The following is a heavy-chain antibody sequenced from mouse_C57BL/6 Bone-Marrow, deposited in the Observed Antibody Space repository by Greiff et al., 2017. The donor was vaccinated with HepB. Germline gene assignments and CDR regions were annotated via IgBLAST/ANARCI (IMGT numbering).Heavy chain of an antibody. J-gene: IGHJ2*01. CDR3: ARRDYALYYFDD. CDR1: GYAFTNYL. V-gene: IGHV1-54*01. CDR2: INPGSGGT. Sequence: QVQLKQSGAELVRPGTSVKVSCKASGYAFTNYLIEWVKQRPGQGLEWIGVINPGSGGTNYNEKFKGKATLTADKSSSTAYMQLSSLTSEDSAVYFCARRDYALYYFDDWGQGTTLTVSS. D-gene: IGHD1-1*02.